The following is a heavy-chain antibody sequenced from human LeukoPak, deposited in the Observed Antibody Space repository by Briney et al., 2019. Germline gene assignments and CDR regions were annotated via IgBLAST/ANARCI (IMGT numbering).Heavy chain of an antibody. CDR2: ISSSSSTI. J-gene: IGHJ3*02. Sequence: PGGSLRLSCAASGFTFSSFSMNWVRQAPGKGLEWVSYISSSSSTIYYADSVKGRFTISRDNAKNSLYLQMNSLRAEDTAVYYCARDQYYDILTGYLRSAFDIWGQGTMVTVSS. CDR1: GFTFSSFS. D-gene: IGHD3-9*01. CDR3: ARDQYYDILTGYLRSAFDI. V-gene: IGHV3-48*04.